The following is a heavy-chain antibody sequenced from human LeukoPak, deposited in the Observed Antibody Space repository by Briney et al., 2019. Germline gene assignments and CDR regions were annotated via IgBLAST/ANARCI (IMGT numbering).Heavy chain of an antibody. D-gene: IGHD5-18*01. CDR3: ASLLGYSYGYGDY. Sequence: SVKVSCKASGGTFSSYAISWVRQAPGQGLEWMGGIIPIFGTANYAQKFQGRVTITADGSTSTAYMELSSLRSEDTAVYYCASLLGYSYGYGDYWGQGTLVTVSS. CDR2: IIPIFGTA. J-gene: IGHJ4*02. CDR1: GGTFSSYA. V-gene: IGHV1-69*13.